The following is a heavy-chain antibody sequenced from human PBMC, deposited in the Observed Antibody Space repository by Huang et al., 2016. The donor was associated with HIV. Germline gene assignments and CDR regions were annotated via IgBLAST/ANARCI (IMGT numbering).Heavy chain of an antibody. D-gene: IGHD6-13*01. J-gene: IGHJ4*02. V-gene: IGHV3-30*18. CDR2: ISDDEKTK. CDR1: GFTFSSYG. Sequence: QVQLVESGGGVVQPGRSLRISCAASGFTFSSYGMHWVRQAPGKGLEWVAVISDDEKTKYYADSVKGRFSISRDNSKTTVYLQLNSLRVEDTAVYYCAKGGSAAAVLDFWGQGTLVTVSS. CDR3: AKGGSAAAVLDF.